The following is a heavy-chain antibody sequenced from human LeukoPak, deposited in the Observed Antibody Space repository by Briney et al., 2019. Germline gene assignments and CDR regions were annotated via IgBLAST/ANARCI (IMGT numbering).Heavy chain of an antibody. CDR2: IYYSGGT. CDR1: GGSISSHY. Sequence: SETLSLTCIVSGGSISSHYWSWIRQTPGKGLEYIGYIYYSGGTDHNPSLKSRVTISLDTSKNQFSLHLSSVTAADTAVYYCARRSGVLDSRDSRYYFDHWGQGTLVTVSS. D-gene: IGHD3-22*01. J-gene: IGHJ4*02. V-gene: IGHV4-59*11. CDR3: ARRSGVLDSRDSRYYFDH.